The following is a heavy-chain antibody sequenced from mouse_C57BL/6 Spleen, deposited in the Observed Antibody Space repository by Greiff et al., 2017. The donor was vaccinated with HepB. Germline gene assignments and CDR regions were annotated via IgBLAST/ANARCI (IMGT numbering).Heavy chain of an antibody. CDR3: ARGSGLHYGY. Sequence: QVQLQQPGAELVMPGASVKLSCKASGYTFTSYWMHWVKQRPGQGLEWIGEIDPSDSYTNYNQKFKGKSTLTVDKSSSTAYMQLSSLTSEDSAVYYCARGSGLHYGYWGKGTTLTVSS. CDR2: IDPSDSYT. D-gene: IGHD3-1*01. CDR1: GYTFTSYW. J-gene: IGHJ2*01. V-gene: IGHV1-69*01.